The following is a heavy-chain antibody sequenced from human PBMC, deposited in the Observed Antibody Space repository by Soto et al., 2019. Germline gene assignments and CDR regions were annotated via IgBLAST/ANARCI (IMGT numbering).Heavy chain of an antibody. Sequence: GASVKVSCKASGYTFTSYYMHWVRQAPGQGLEWMGIINPSGGSTSYAQKFQGRVTMTRDTSTSTVYMELSGLRSEDTAVYYCARDLRLAYCGGDCSSPFDPWGQRTLVTVSS. V-gene: IGHV1-46*01. CDR2: INPSGGST. J-gene: IGHJ5*02. CDR3: ARDLRLAYCGGDCSSPFDP. D-gene: IGHD2-21*02. CDR1: GYTFTSYY.